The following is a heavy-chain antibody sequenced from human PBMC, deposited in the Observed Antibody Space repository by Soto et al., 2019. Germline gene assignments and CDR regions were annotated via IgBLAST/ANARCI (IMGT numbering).Heavy chain of an antibody. Sequence: ASVKVSCKASGYTFTSYGISWVRQAPGQGLEWMGWISAYNGNTNYAQKLQGRVTMTTDTYTSTAYMELRSLRSDDTAVYYCARGHTAMVMAHLYYYYGMDVWGQGTTVTVFS. CDR2: ISAYNGNT. V-gene: IGHV1-18*01. CDR1: GYTFTSYG. CDR3: ARGHTAMVMAHLYYYYGMDV. J-gene: IGHJ6*02. D-gene: IGHD5-18*01.